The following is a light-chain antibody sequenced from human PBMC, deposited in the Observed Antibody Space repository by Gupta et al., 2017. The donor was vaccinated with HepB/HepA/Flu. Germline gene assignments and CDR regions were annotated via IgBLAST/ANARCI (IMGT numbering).Light chain of an antibody. J-gene: IGLJ1*01. CDR2: EVT. Sequence: QSALTQPASVSGSPVQSITISCPGTSSDVGFYDLVSWFQQHPGKAPKFLIFEVTKRPSGVSPRFSGSRSGNTASLTISGLQAEDEADYYCCSYAGSGTYVFGSGTRVTVL. V-gene: IGLV2-23*02. CDR1: SSDVGFYDL. CDR3: CSYAGSGTYV.